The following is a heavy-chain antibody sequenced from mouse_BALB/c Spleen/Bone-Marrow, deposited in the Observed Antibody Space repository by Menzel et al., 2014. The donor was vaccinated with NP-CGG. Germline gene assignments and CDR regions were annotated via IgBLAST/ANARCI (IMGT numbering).Heavy chain of an antibody. CDR2: IYPGSGST. CDR1: GYTFTSYW. V-gene: IGHV1S22*01. CDR3: TREGWLRYFDY. J-gene: IGHJ2*01. Sequence: GSELVRPGASVKLSCKASGYTFTSYWMHWVKQRHGQGLEWIGNIYPGSGSTNYDEKFKSKGTLTVDTSSSTAYMHLSSLTSEDSAVYYCTREGWLRYFDYWGQGTTLTVSS. D-gene: IGHD2-2*01.